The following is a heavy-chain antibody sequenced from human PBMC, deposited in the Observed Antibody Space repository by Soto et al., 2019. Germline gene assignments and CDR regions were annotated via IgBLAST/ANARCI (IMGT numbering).Heavy chain of an antibody. Sequence: ASVKVSCKASGYTFTSYGISWVPQAPGQGLEWTGWGSAYNGHTNYAQKLQGRVTMTTDTTPSPAYMELRRLSSDDRGVYYCAREEKVWRARTYYSDSSGYYWVGYFAYWG. D-gene: IGHD3-22*01. V-gene: IGHV1-18*01. CDR1: GYTFTSYG. CDR2: GSAYNGHT. J-gene: IGHJ4*01. CDR3: AREEKVWRARTYYSDSSGYYWVGYFAY.